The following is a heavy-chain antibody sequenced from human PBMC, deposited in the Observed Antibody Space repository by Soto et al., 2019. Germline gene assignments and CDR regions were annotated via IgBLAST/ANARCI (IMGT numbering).Heavy chain of an antibody. Sequence: EVQLVESGGGLVQPGGSLRLSCAASGFTCSSYWMHWVRQAPGKGLVWVSRINSDGSSTSYADSVKGRFTISRDNAKNTLYLPMNSLGAEDTAVYYCAREFSEAQEETARSWGMDVGSQGTTVTVSS. CDR3: AREFSEAQEETARSWGMDV. CDR2: INSDGSST. V-gene: IGHV3-74*01. J-gene: IGHJ6*02. D-gene: IGHD5-18*01. CDR1: GFTCSSYW.